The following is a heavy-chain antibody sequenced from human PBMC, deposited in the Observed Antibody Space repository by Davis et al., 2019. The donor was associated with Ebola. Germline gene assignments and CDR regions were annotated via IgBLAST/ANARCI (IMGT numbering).Heavy chain of an antibody. J-gene: IGHJ6*03. V-gene: IGHV1-8*03. Sequence: ASVKVSCKASGYTFSTFDINWVRQAAGQGLEWMGWINPNTGKTAYAQKFQGRVTLTRNTSISTAYLELSSLESEDTAVHYCARQEGFKLSALSYYYMDVWGIGTTVTVSS. CDR2: INPNTGKT. CDR3: ARQEGFKLSALSYYYMDV. D-gene: IGHD2/OR15-2a*01. CDR1: GYTFSTFD.